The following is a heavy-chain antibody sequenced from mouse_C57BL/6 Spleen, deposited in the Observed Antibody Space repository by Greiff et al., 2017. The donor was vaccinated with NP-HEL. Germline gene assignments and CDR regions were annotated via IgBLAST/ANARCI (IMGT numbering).Heavy chain of an antibody. J-gene: IGHJ3*01. D-gene: IGHD2-14*01. CDR2: IDPETGGT. CDR3: TRGVRRGAWFAY. Sequence: VQLQQSGAELVRPGASVTLSCKASGYTFTDYEMHWVKQTPVHGLEWIGAIDPETGGTAYNQKFKGKAILTADKSSSTAYMELRSLTSEDSAVYYCTRGVRRGAWFAYWGQGTLVTVSA. CDR1: GYTFTDYE. V-gene: IGHV1-15*01.